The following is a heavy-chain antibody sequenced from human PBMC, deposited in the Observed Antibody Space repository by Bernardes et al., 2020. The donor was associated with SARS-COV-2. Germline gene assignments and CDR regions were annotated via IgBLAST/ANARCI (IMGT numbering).Heavy chain of an antibody. CDR2: INPSSGAT. D-gene: IGHD3-16*01. V-gene: IGHV1-2*02. CDR3: ASVTWSKYDDFDV. CDR1: GYTFTASY. J-gene: IGHJ3*01. Sequence: ASVKVSCKASGYTFTASYIHWVRQAPGQGLEWMGWINPSSGATEYAQKFQGRVTMTRDTSINTDRMELSRLASDDTAIYYCASVTWSKYDDFDVWGQGTMVTVSS.